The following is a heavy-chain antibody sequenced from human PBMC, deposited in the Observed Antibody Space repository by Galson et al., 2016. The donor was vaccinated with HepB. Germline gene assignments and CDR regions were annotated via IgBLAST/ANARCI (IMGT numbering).Heavy chain of an antibody. D-gene: IGHD6-19*01. V-gene: IGHV2-70*01. CDR2: IDWDVDK. CDR1: GFSLSTSGMC. Sequence: PALVKPTQTLTLTCTFSGFSLSTSGMCVSWIRQPPGKALEWLALIDWDVDKYYSTSLKTRLTISKDTSKNQVVLRMTNMDPVDTATYYCARIRASSGWFGGHDYWGQGTLVTVSS. J-gene: IGHJ4*02. CDR3: ARIRASSGWFGGHDY.